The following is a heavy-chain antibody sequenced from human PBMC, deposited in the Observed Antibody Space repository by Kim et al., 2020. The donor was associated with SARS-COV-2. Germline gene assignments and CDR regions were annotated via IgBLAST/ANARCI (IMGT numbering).Heavy chain of an antibody. D-gene: IGHD6-19*01. CDR1: GFTFGSYW. Sequence: GGSLRLSCAASGFTFGSYWMTWVRQAPGKGLEWVANIKQDGSQKYYVDSVKGRFTISRDDAKNSLYLQMNSLRAEDTAVYYCARTVTGTTESFEYWGRGT. CDR3: ARTVTGTTESFEY. V-gene: IGHV3-7*03. J-gene: IGHJ4*02. CDR2: IKQDGSQK.